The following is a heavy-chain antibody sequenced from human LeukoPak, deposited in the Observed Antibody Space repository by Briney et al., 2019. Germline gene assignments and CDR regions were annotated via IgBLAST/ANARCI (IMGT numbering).Heavy chain of an antibody. CDR3: AREDEADDTDYYDTSGYYSLDY. D-gene: IGHD3-22*01. CDR2: ISSDGTTA. J-gene: IGHJ4*02. CDR1: GFTFSRYW. V-gene: IGHV3-74*01. Sequence: GGSLRLSCAASGFTFSRYWMHWVRQAPGKGLVWVARISSDGTTATYADSVKGRFTISRDSAKNTLYLQMNSLRAEDTAVYFCAREDEADDTDYYDTSGYYSLDYWGQGTLVTVSS.